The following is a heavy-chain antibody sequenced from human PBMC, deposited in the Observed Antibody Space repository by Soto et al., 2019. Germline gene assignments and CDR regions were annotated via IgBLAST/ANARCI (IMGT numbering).Heavy chain of an antibody. CDR2: MNPNSGNT. CDR1: GYTFTSYD. CDR3: ARGSYMGYDFWSGYQTRFDY. Sequence: ASVKVSCKASGYTFTSYDINWVRQATGQGLEWMGWMNPNSGNTGYAQKFQGRVTVTRNTSISTAYMELSSLRSEDTAVYYCARGSYMGYDFWSGYQTRFDYWGQGTLVTVSS. D-gene: IGHD3-3*01. V-gene: IGHV1-8*01. J-gene: IGHJ4*02.